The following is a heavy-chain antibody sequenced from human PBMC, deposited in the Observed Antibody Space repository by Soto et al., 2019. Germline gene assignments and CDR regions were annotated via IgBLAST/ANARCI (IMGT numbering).Heavy chain of an antibody. CDR2: IYYGGST. D-gene: IGHD1-26*01. CDR1: GGSISSGGYY. V-gene: IGHV4-31*03. Sequence: QVQLQESGPGLVKPSQTLSLTCTVSGGSISSGGYYWSWIRQHPGKGLEWIGYIYYGGSTYYNPSLKSRVTTSVDTSKNQFALKLSSVTAAGTAVYYCAREGGIVGATAADYWGQGTLVTVSS. J-gene: IGHJ4*02. CDR3: AREGGIVGATAADY.